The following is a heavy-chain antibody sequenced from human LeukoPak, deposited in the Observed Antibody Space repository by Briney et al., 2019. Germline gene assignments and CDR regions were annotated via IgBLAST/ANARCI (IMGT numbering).Heavy chain of an antibody. CDR2: ISHSGST. Sequence: PSETLSLTCGVYGVSFSGYYWSWIRQTPGRGLQWIGEISHSGSTDYTPSLKSRVTISVDTFKNQFSLNLTSVTAADTAVYYCARGFSYGPLDTWGQGTLVTVSS. CDR1: GVSFSGYY. CDR3: ARGFSYGPLDT. J-gene: IGHJ5*02. D-gene: IGHD5-18*01. V-gene: IGHV4-34*01.